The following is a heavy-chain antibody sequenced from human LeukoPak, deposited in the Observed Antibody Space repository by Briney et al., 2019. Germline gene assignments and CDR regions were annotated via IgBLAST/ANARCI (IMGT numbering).Heavy chain of an antibody. Sequence: PSETLSLTCAVYGGSFSGYYWSWIRQPPGKGLEWIGEINHSGSTNYNPSLKSRVTISVDTSKNQFSLKLSSVTAADTAVYYCARRRYSGSPDYWGQGTLVTVSS. J-gene: IGHJ4*02. D-gene: IGHD1-26*01. CDR1: GGSFSGYY. CDR3: ARRRYSGSPDY. CDR2: INHSGST. V-gene: IGHV4-34*01.